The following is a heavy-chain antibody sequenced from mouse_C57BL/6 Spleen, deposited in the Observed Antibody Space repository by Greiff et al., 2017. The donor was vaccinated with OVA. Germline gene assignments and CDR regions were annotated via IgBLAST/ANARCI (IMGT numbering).Heavy chain of an antibody. D-gene: IGHD2-1*01. CDR2: IWTGGGT. V-gene: IGHV2-9-1*01. J-gene: IGHJ4*01. CDR1: GFSLTSYA. CDR3: ARGGNYDDYYAMDY. Sequence: VKLVESGPGLVAPSQSLSITCTVSGFSLTSYAISWVRQPPGKGLEWLGVIWTGGGTTYNSALKSRLSISKDNSKSQVFLKMNSLQTDDTARYYCARGGNYDDYYAMDYWGQGTSVTVSS.